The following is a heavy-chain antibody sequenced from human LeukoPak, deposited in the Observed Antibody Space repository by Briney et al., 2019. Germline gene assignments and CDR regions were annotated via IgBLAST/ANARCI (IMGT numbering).Heavy chain of an antibody. J-gene: IGHJ4*02. CDR3: AASYSETQLYYFDY. CDR1: GFTFNRYS. Sequence: GGSLRLSCAASGFTFNRYSMNWVRQALGKRLEWVAYISSSGTGIYYADSVKGRFAISRDNAKNSVYLQMNSLRGEDTAVYHCAASYSETQLYYFDYWGQGNLVTVSS. CDR2: ISSSGTGI. V-gene: IGHV3-48*01. D-gene: IGHD1-26*01.